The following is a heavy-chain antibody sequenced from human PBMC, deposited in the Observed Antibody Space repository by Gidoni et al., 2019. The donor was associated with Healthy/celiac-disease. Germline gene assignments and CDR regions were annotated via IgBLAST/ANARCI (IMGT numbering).Heavy chain of an antibody. J-gene: IGHJ4*02. V-gene: IGHV3-30*18. CDR2: ISYDGSNK. CDR1: GFTFSSYD. CDR3: AKDMWPQDIVLMVYAL. D-gene: IGHD2-8*01. Sequence: QVQLVASGGGGVQPGRSLGRSCAASGFTFSSYDMHLVRQAPGKGLEWVAVISYDGSNKYYADSVKRRFTISRDNSKNTLYLQMNSLRAEDTAVYYCAKDMWPQDIVLMVYALGGQGTLVTVSS.